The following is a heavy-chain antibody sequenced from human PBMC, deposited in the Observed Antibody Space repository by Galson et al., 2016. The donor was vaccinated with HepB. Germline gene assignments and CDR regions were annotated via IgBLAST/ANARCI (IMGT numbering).Heavy chain of an antibody. CDR3: ARGGSGWSDYFDY. V-gene: IGHV4-61*01. J-gene: IGHJ4*02. Sequence: ETLSLTCTVSGGSVTTNSYYWSWIRQPPGKGLEWIGYIYSSGSTNFNPSLKSRVIMLVDTSRNQFSLKLSSVTAADTAVYYCARGGSGWSDYFDYWGQGTLVTVSS. D-gene: IGHD6-19*01. CDR1: GGSVTTNSYY. CDR2: IYSSGST.